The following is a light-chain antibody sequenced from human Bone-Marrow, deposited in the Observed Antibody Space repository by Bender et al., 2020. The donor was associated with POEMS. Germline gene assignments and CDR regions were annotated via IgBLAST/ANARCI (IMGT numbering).Light chain of an antibody. CDR1: SSDFGGYNY. J-gene: IGLJ1*01. CDR2: DVS. CDR3: SSYSGSSTPYV. Sequence: QSALTLPASVSGSPGQTITISCTGISSDFGGYNYVSWYQQHPGKAPKLMIYDVSNRPSGVSTRFSGSKSDNTASLTISGLQAEDEADYYCSSYSGSSTPYVFGTGTKVTVL. V-gene: IGLV2-14*01.